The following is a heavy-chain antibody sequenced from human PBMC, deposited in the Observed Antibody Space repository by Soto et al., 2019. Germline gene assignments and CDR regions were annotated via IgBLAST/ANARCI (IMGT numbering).Heavy chain of an antibody. CDR2: INPNSGGT. Sequence: ASVQVSCKSSGYTFSDYYIHWVRQAPGQGLEWMGWINPNSGGTKYAPKFQGGVTMTRDTSITTAYMELSRLRSGDTAVYYCAREPATAKPEGVDFWGQGTLVNVSS. CDR1: GYTFSDYY. CDR3: AREPATAKPEGVDF. V-gene: IGHV1-2*02. D-gene: IGHD1-1*01. J-gene: IGHJ4*02.